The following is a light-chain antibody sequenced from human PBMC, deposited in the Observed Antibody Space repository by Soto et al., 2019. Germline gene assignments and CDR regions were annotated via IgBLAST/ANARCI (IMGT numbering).Light chain of an antibody. CDR3: QLYGSSPPWT. J-gene: IGKJ1*01. V-gene: IGKV3-20*01. CDR2: GAS. CDR1: QSVSSSY. Sequence: EIVLTQSPGTLSLSPGERATLSCRASQSVSSSYLAWYQQKPGQAPRLLIYGASSRATGIPDRFSGSGSGTDFTLTIRRLEPEDFAVYYCQLYGSSPPWTFGQGTKVEI.